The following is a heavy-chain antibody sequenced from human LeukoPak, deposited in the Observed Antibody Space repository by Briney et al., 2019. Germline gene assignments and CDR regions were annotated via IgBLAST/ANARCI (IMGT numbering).Heavy chain of an antibody. J-gene: IGHJ4*02. D-gene: IGHD4-17*01. Sequence: PGGSLRLSCAASGFTFSDYYMSWIRQAPGKGLEWDSYISSSGSTIYYADSVKGRFTISRDNAKNSLYVQMNSLRVEDTAVYYCARSGNDYGDYARDWGQGTLVTVSS. CDR3: ARSGNDYGDYARD. V-gene: IGHV3-11*01. CDR1: GFTFSDYY. CDR2: ISSSGSTI.